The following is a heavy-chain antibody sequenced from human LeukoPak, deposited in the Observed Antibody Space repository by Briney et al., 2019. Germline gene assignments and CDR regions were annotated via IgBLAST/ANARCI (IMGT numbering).Heavy chain of an antibody. J-gene: IGHJ4*02. V-gene: IGHV3-43D*04. D-gene: IGHD3-3*01. CDR3: AKDKDRTIFGVVKPDY. CDR2: ISWDGGST. CDR1: GFTFDDYA. Sequence: GGSLRLSCAASGFTFDDYAMHWVRQAPGKGLEWVSLISWDGGSTYYADSVKGRFTISRDNSKNSLYLQMNSLRAEDTALYYCAKDKDRTIFGVVKPDYWGQGTLVTVSS.